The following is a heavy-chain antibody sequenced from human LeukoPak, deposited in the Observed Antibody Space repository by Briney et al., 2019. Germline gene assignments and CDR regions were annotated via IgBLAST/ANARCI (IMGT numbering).Heavy chain of an antibody. CDR3: AREGSSGYYPY. V-gene: IGHV3-30*03. CDR1: GFTFSSYW. CDR2: ISYDGSEK. Sequence: PGGSLRLSCAASGFTFSSYWMHWVRQAPGKGLEWVVVISYDGSEKHYADPVKGRFTISRDNSKNKLYLQMNSLRAEDTAVYYCAREGSSGYYPYWGQGILVTVSS. D-gene: IGHD3-22*01. J-gene: IGHJ4*02.